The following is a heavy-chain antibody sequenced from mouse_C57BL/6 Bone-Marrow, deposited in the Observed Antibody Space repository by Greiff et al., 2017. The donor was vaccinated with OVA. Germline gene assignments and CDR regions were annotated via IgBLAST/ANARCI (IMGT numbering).Heavy chain of an antibody. CDR2: INPNNGGT. Sequence: VQLQQSGPELVKPGASVKISCKASGYTFTDYYMNWVKQSHGKSLEWIGDINPNNGGTSYNQKFKGKATLTVDKSSSTAYMELRSLTSEDSAVYYCASVYYGSSYLYAMDYWGQGTSVTVSS. V-gene: IGHV1-26*01. J-gene: IGHJ4*01. CDR3: ASVYYGSSYLYAMDY. D-gene: IGHD1-1*01. CDR1: GYTFTDYY.